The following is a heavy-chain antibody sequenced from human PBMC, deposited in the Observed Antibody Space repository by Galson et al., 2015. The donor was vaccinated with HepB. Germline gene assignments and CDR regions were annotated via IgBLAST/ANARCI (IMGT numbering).Heavy chain of an antibody. CDR3: ARMSSYYYDASAFYQGGYFDL. CDR1: GGSIRSHY. J-gene: IGHJ2*01. V-gene: IGHV4-59*08. Sequence: SETLSLTCTVSGGSIRSHYWSWIRQPPGKGLEWIGFISYSGTSNQSPPLKSRVTISLDMSKTQFSLKLTSVTAADTAIYYCARMSSYYYDASAFYQGGYFDLWGRGALVTVSS. CDR2: ISYSGTS. D-gene: IGHD3-22*01.